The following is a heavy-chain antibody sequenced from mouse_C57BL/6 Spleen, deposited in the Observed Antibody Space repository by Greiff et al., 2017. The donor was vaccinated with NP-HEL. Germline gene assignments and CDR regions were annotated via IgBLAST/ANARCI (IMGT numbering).Heavy chain of an antibody. CDR2: ISSGSSTI. CDR3: ARDYGGDY. D-gene: IGHD2-4*01. J-gene: IGHJ4*01. Sequence: EVMLVESGGGLVKPGGSLKLSCAASGFTFSDYGMHWVRQAPEKGLEWVAYISSGSSTIYYADTVKGRFTISREKAKNTLFLQMTSLRSEDTAMYYCARDYGGDYWGQGTSVTVSS. CDR1: GFTFSDYG. V-gene: IGHV5-17*01.